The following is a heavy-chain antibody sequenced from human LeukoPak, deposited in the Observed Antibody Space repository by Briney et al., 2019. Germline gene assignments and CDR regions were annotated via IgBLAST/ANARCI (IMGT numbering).Heavy chain of an antibody. J-gene: IGHJ4*02. Sequence: GGSLRLSCSASGFTFSSYAMNWDRQAPGKGLEWVTYISPSSSSIYSADSVKGRFTISRDNANNSLYLQMNSLRAEDTAVYYCARDPRGPAYSDYWGQGTLVTVSS. D-gene: IGHD2-21*01. CDR3: ARDPRGPAYSDY. CDR2: ISPSSSSI. CDR1: GFTFSSYA. V-gene: IGHV3-48*04.